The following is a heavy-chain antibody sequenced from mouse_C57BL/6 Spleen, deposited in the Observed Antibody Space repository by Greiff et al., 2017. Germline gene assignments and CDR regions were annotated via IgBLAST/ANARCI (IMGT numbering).Heavy chain of an antibody. J-gene: IGHJ1*03. CDR3: ARGYGSLYWYFDV. Sequence: EVKLVESGGGLVKPGGSLKLSCAASGFTFSDYGMHWVRQAPEKGLEWVAYISSGSSTIYYADTVKGRFTISSDNAKNPLFLQMTSLRSEATAMYYCARGYGSLYWYFDVWGTGTTVTVSS. V-gene: IGHV5-17*01. CDR1: GFTFSDYG. CDR2: ISSGSSTI. D-gene: IGHD1-1*01.